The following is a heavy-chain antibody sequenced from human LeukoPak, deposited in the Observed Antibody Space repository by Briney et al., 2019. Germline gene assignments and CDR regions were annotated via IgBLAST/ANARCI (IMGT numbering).Heavy chain of an antibody. J-gene: IGHJ6*02. D-gene: IGHD3-16*01. CDR2: ISGSGSRT. V-gene: IGHV3-23*01. CDR1: GSTFSSYA. CDR3: AHGGWNYYDGMDV. Sequence: GGSLRLSCAASGSTFSSYAINWVRQAPGKGLEWVSAISGSGSRTYYADSVKGRFTISRDNSKNTLYLQMNSLRTEDTAVYYCAHGGWNYYDGMDVWGQGTTVTVS.